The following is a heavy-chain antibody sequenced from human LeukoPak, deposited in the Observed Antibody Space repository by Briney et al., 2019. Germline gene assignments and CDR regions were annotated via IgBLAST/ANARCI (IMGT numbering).Heavy chain of an antibody. V-gene: IGHV4-59*08. J-gene: IGHJ6*02. CDR3: ATDASGLTHHALGV. CDR2: IYYSGST. CDR1: GGSISSYY. D-gene: IGHD3-10*01. Sequence: SETLSLTCTVSGGSISSYYWSWIRQPPGKGLEWIGYIYYSGSTNYNPSLKSRVTISVDTSKNQFSLKLSSVTAADTAVYYCATDASGLTHHALGVWGQGTTVTVSS.